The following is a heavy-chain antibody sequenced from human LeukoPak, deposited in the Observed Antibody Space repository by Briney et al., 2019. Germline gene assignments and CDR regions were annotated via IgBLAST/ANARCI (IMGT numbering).Heavy chain of an antibody. D-gene: IGHD5-12*01. V-gene: IGHV1-2*02. J-gene: IGHJ2*01. CDR1: GYTFTGYY. CDR3: ARDSEATESWYFDL. Sequence: ASVEVSCKASGYTFTGYYMHWVRQAPGQGLEWMGWINPNSGGTNYAQKFQGRVTMTRDTSISTAYMELSRLRSDDTAVYYCARDSEATESWYFDLWGRGTLVTVSS. CDR2: INPNSGGT.